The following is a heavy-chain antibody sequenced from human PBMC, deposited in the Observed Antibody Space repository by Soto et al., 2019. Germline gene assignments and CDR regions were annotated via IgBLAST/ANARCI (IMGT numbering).Heavy chain of an antibody. CDR1: GVTISNYW. D-gene: IGHD3-3*01. Sequence: GGSLRLSCAASGVTISNYWLHWVSQAPGKGLVWVSRINSDGGSTTYADSVKGRFTISRDNAKDTLYLQMNSLRAEDTAVYYCARVKRDPIAVFGVVIPELDYWGQGTLVTVSS. J-gene: IGHJ4*02. V-gene: IGHV3-74*01. CDR3: ARVKRDPIAVFGVVIPELDY. CDR2: INSDGGST.